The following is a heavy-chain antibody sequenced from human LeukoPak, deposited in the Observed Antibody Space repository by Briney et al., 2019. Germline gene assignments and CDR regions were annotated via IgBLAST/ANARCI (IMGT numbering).Heavy chain of an antibody. Sequence: SETLSLTCTVSGGSISSSNYYWGWIRQPPGKGLEWIGSIFYSGSTFYNVSLTSRVTISADTSKNQFSLNLSSVTAADTAVYFCARGAAGTGAADYWGQGTLVTVSS. D-gene: IGHD6-13*01. V-gene: IGHV4-39*07. CDR3: ARGAAGTGAADY. J-gene: IGHJ4*02. CDR2: IFYSGST. CDR1: GGSISSSNYY.